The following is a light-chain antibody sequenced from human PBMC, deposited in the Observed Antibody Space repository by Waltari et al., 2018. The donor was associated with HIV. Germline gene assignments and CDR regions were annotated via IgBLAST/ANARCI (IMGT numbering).Light chain of an antibody. CDR3: YSYAGSLL. J-gene: IGLJ2*01. Sequence: QSALTQPRSVSGSPGQSVTISCTGSSSDVGGYNYVSWYQQHPTKAPKLIIYDVSERPSGGPDRFSGSKSVNRASLTISGLQAEDEADYYCYSYAGSLLFGGGTKLTVL. V-gene: IGLV2-11*01. CDR1: SSDVGGYNY. CDR2: DVS.